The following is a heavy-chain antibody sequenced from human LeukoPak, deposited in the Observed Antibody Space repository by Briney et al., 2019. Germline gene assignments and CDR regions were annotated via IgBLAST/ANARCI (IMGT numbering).Heavy chain of an antibody. CDR1: GFTFSSYE. Sequence: GGSLRLSCAASGFTFSSYEMNWVRQAPGKGLEWVSYISSSGSTIYYADSVKGRFTISRDNAKNSLYLQMNSLRAEDTAVYYCARELYSGMDVWGQGTTVTVSS. CDR3: ARELYSGMDV. CDR2: ISSSGSTI. J-gene: IGHJ6*02. V-gene: IGHV3-48*03.